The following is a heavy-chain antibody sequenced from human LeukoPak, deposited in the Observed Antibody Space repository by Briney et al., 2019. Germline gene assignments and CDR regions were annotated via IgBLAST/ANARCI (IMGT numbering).Heavy chain of an antibody. CDR3: AADLWCSGGSCYSDSSGWYSNY. CDR1: GYTLTELS. J-gene: IGHJ4*02. D-gene: IGHD2-15*01. Sequence: ASVKVSCKVSGYTLTELSMHWVRQAPGKGLEWMGGFDPEDGETIYAQKFQERVTITRDMSTSTAYMELSSLRSEDTAVYYCAADLWCSGGSCYSDSSGWYSNYWGQGTLVTVSS. V-gene: IGHV1-24*01. CDR2: FDPEDGET.